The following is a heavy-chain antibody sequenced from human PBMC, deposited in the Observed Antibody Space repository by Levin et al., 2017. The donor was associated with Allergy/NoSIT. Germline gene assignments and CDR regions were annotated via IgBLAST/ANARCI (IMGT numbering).Heavy chain of an antibody. J-gene: IGHJ4*02. CDR3: ARVGYGYSNGQGLDY. D-gene: IGHD5-18*01. V-gene: IGHV3-30*03. Sequence: AGGSLRLSCVGTGFSFSGYSMHWVRQAPGKGLEWVSAMSHDGSAKYYADSVKGRFNISRDNSKNTVDLQLSSLRPEDTAVYYCARVGYGYSNGQGLDYWGQGTLVTVSS. CDR1: GFSFSGYS. CDR2: MSHDGSAK.